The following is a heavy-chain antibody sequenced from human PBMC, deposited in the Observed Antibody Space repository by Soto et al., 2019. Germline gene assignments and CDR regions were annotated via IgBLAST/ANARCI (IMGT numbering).Heavy chain of an antibody. D-gene: IGHD5-18*01. CDR3: VRYRGGHTYGPPDY. V-gene: IGHV3-74*01. CDR1: GHTLSGYW. CDR2: ISDDGSNT. Sequence: EVQLVESGGGLVQPGGSLRLSCISSGHTLSGYWMHWFRQSPGKGLGWVAGISDDGSNTNYADSVKCRFTSSRDNARNTVYLQIDGLTADDTAVYHCVRYRGGHTYGPPDYWGQGTLVTVYS. J-gene: IGHJ4*02.